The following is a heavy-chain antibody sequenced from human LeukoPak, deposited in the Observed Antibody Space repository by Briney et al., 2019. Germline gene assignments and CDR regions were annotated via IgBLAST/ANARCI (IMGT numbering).Heavy chain of an antibody. V-gene: IGHV4-34*01. CDR3: ARGGVPAAIGWFDP. CDR2: INHSGST. J-gene: IGHJ5*02. Sequence: SETLSLTCAVYGGSFSGSYWSWIRQPSGKGLEWVGEINHSGSTNYNPSLKSRVTISVDTSKSQFSLKLSSVTAADTAVYYCARGGVPAAIGWFDPWGQGTLVTVSS. D-gene: IGHD2-2*01. CDR1: GGSFSGSY.